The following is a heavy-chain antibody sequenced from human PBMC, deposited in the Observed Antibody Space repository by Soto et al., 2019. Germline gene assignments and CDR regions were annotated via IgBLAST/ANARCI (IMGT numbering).Heavy chain of an antibody. CDR2: ISYDGSNK. J-gene: IGHJ3*02. CDR1: GFTFSSYG. V-gene: IGHV3-30*18. D-gene: IGHD1-26*01. CDR3: AKARSWELPGDAFDI. Sequence: PGGSLRLSCAASGFTFSSYGMHWVRQAPGKGLEWVAVISYDGSNKYYADSVKGRFTISRDNSRNTLYLQMNSLRAEDTAVYYCAKARSWELPGDAFDIWGQGTMVTVSS.